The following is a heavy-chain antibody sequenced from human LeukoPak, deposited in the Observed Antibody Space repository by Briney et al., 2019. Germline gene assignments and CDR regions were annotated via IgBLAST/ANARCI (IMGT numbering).Heavy chain of an antibody. CDR3: ARVIVEVPGVSDYCDY. Sequence: GGSLRLSCAASGFTFRNHWMYWVRQAPGKGLEWVANIKQDGSETFYVDSVKGRFTISRDNAKNSLYLQMNSLRAEDTAVYYCARVIVEVPGVSDYCDYWGQGTLVTVSS. V-gene: IGHV3-7*05. J-gene: IGHJ4*02. CDR2: IKQDGSET. D-gene: IGHD2-2*01. CDR1: GFTFRNHW.